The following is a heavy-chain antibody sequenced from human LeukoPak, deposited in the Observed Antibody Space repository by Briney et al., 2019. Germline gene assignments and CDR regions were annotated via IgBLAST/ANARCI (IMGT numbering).Heavy chain of an antibody. D-gene: IGHD3-16*02. Sequence: GGSLRLSCAASGFTFSSYAMHWVRQAPGKGLEWVAVISYDGSNKYYADSVKGRFTISRDNSKNTLYLQMNSLRAEDTAVYYCARESGDLSFDYWGQGTLVNVSS. V-gene: IGHV3-30*04. J-gene: IGHJ4*02. CDR1: GFTFSSYA. CDR2: ISYDGSNK. CDR3: ARESGDLSFDY.